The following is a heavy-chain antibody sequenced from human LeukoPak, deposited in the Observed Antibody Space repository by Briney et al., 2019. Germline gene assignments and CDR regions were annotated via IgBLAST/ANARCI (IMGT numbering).Heavy chain of an antibody. J-gene: IGHJ4*02. CDR3: AKDRRADYDILSGYYFDY. D-gene: IGHD3-9*01. CDR1: GFTFSDYY. Sequence: GGSLRLSCAASGFTFSDYYMSWIRQAPGKGLEWVSYISSSGSTIYYADSVKGRFTISRDNAKNSLYLQMNSLRAEDTAVYYCAKDRRADYDILSGYYFDYWGQGTLVTVSS. CDR2: ISSSGSTI. V-gene: IGHV3-11*01.